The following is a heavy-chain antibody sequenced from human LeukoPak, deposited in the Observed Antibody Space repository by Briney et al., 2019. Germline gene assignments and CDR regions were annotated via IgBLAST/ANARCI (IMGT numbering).Heavy chain of an antibody. CDR3: ARVRAAVTTFDY. CDR2: IYYSGST. V-gene: IGHV4-39*07. J-gene: IGHJ4*02. Sequence: SETLSLTCTVSGGSISSSSYYWGWIRQPPGKGLEWIGSIYYSGSTYYNPSLKSRVTISVDTSKNQFSLKLSSVTAADTAVYYCARVRAAVTTFDYWGQGTLATVSS. CDR1: GGSISSSSYY. D-gene: IGHD4-17*01.